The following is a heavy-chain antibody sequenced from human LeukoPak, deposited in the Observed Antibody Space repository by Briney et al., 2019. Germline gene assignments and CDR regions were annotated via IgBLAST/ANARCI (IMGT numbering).Heavy chain of an antibody. V-gene: IGHV3-11*03. CDR1: GFSFSDYY. CDR2: ISGSGSHT. Sequence: GGSLRLSCAASGFSFSDYYMSWMRQAPGKGLEWVSYISGSGSHTPYADYVKGRFTISRDNAKSSLYLQLNSLRVEDTAVYHCASTQTFDYWGQGTLVTVPS. J-gene: IGHJ4*02. CDR3: ASTQTFDY.